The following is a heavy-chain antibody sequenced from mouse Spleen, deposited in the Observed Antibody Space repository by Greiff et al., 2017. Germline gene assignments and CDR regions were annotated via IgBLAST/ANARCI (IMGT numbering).Heavy chain of an antibody. CDR1: GYTFTSYW. CDR2: IHPNSGST. CDR3: ARYGNYYYGSSYRGFAY. V-gene: IGHV1-64*01. J-gene: IGHJ3*01. D-gene: IGHD1-1*01. Sequence: VQLQQPGAELVKPGASVKLSCKASGYTFTSYWMHWVKQRPGQGLEWIGMIHPNSGSTNYNEKFKSKATLTVDKSSSTAYMQLSSLTSEDSAVYYCARYGNYYYGSSYRGFAYWGQGTLVTVSA.